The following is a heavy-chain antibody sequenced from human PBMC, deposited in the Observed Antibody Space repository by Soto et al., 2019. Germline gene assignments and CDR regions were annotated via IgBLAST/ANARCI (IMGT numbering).Heavy chain of an antibody. CDR2: IIPIFGTA. CDR1: GGTFSSYA. Sequence: SVKVSCKASGGTFSSYAISWVRQAPGQGLEWMGGIIPIFGTANYAQKFQGRVTITADESTSTAYMELSSLRSEDTAVYYCARGTPYDSSGYYYEAIFDYWGQGTRVTVSS. D-gene: IGHD3-22*01. V-gene: IGHV1-69*13. CDR3: ARGTPYDSSGYYYEAIFDY. J-gene: IGHJ4*02.